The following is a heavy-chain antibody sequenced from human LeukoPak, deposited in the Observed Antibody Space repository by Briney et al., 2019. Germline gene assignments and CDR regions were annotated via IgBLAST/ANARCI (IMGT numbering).Heavy chain of an antibody. J-gene: IGHJ3*02. Sequence: SVKVSCKASGGTFSSYAVSWVRQAPGQGLERMGGIILIFGTANYAQKFQGRVTITADESTSTVYMELSSLRSEDTAVYYCARGRPYAFDIWGQGTMVTVSS. CDR3: ARGRPYAFDI. CDR2: IILIFGTA. CDR1: GGTFSSYA. V-gene: IGHV1-69*13.